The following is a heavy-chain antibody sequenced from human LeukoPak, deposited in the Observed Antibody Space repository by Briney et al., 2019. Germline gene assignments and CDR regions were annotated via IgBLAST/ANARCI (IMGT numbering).Heavy chain of an antibody. J-gene: IGHJ4*02. D-gene: IGHD3-22*01. CDR2: INPNSGDT. Sequence: GASVKVSCKASGYTFTGYYVHWVRQAPGQGLEWMGWINPNSGDTNYPQRFQGRVTLTRDTSINTAYMELSGLRSDDTAVYYCARVHRKYDSSGSLSSDWGQGTLVTVSS. CDR3: ARVHRKYDSSGSLSSD. CDR1: GYTFTGYY. V-gene: IGHV1-2*02.